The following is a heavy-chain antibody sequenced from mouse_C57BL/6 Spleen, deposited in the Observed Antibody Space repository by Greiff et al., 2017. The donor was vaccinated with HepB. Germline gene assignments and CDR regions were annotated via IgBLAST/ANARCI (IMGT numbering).Heavy chain of an antibody. D-gene: IGHD1-1*02. CDR3: ARHEDGVFDY. CDR1: GFTFSSYG. CDR2: ISSGGSYT. V-gene: IGHV5-6*01. J-gene: IGHJ2*01. Sequence: EVKLVESGGDLVKPGGSLKLSCAASGFTFSSYGMSWVRQTPDKRLEWVATISSGGSYTYYPDSVKGRFTISRDNAKNTLYLQMSSLKSEDTAMYYCARHEDGVFDYGGQGTTLTVSS.